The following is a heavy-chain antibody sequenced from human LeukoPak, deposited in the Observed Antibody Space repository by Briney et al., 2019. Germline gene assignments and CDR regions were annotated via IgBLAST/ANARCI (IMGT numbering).Heavy chain of an antibody. D-gene: IGHD3-10*01. Sequence: GGSLRLSCAPSGFTFTGYSLNWDRQAPGRGLEWVSYISSSSTYTYYADSVKGRFTISRDNAKNSLYLQMNSLRAEDTAVYYCARDNYGSGTYYNGNYYYGMDVWGQGTTVTVSS. CDR1: GFTFTGYS. CDR3: ARDNYGSGTYYNGNYYYGMDV. V-gene: IGHV3-21*01. CDR2: ISSSSTYT. J-gene: IGHJ6*02.